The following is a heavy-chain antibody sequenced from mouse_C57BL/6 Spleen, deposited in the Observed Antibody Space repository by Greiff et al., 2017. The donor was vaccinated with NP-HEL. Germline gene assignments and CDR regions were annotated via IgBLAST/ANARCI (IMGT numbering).Heavy chain of an antibody. Sequence: QVQLQQPGAELVKPGASVKMSCKASGYTFTSYWITWVKQRPGQGLEWIGDIYPGSGSTNYNEKFKSKATLTVDTSAITAYMQLSSLTSEDSAVYYCARKAYYSNGGFAYWGQGTLVTVSA. J-gene: IGHJ3*01. CDR1: GYTFTSYW. CDR2: IYPGSGST. CDR3: ARKAYYSNGGFAY. D-gene: IGHD2-5*01. V-gene: IGHV1-55*01.